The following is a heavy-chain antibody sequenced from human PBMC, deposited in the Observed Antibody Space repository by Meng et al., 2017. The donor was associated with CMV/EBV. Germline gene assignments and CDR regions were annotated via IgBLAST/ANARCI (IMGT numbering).Heavy chain of an antibody. Sequence: GGSLRLSCAASGFTFSSYWMSWVRQAPGKGLEWVANIKQDGSEKYYVDSVKGRFTISRDNAKNSLYLQMNSLRTEDTAVYYCARDRSSVDFWSGYYAYYYGMDVWGQGTTVTVSS. CDR1: GFTFSSYW. CDR2: IKQDGSEK. J-gene: IGHJ6*02. V-gene: IGHV3-7*01. D-gene: IGHD3-3*01. CDR3: ARDRSSVDFWSGYYAYYYGMDV.